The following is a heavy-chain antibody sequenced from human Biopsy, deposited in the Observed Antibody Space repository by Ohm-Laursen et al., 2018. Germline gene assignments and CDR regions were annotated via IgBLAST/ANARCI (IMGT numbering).Heavy chain of an antibody. D-gene: IGHD5-24*01. V-gene: IGHV4-59*01. CDR3: ARDSGGMATILDAFDL. Sequence: SDTLSLTCTVSGGSIINNYWSWIRQPPGKGLEWIGYIYFTGSTNYSPSLKSRVTISVDTSKNQFSLRLSSVTAADTAVYYCARDSGGMATILDAFDLWGQGTMVTVSP. J-gene: IGHJ3*01. CDR1: GGSIINNY. CDR2: IYFTGST.